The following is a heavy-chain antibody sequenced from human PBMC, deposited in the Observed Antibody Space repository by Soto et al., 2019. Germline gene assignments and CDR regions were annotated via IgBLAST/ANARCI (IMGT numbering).Heavy chain of an antibody. CDR2: IKQDGSEK. J-gene: IGHJ6*03. CDR3: ARDSSGWYPYSYYCMDA. Sequence: PGGSLRLSCTASGFTFSSYGMSWVRQTPGKGLEWVANIKQDGSEKYYVDSVKGRFTISTDNAKNSLYLQMNSLRAEDTAVYYCARDSSGWYPYSYYCMDAWGKGTSVSVSS. CDR1: GFTFSSYG. D-gene: IGHD6-19*01. V-gene: IGHV3-7*01.